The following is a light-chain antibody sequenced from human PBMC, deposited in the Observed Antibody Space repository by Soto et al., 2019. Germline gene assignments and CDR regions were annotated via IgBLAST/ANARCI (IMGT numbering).Light chain of an antibody. CDR3: QQYGSSPYT. Sequence: EIVLTQSPGTLSLSPGERATLSCRASESVSSSYLAWYQQTPGQAPRLVIYGASNRATGIPDRFSGSASGTEFTLSISRLEPEDFAVYYCQQYGSSPYTFGQGTKLEIK. V-gene: IGKV3-20*01. CDR2: GAS. J-gene: IGKJ2*01. CDR1: ESVSSSY.